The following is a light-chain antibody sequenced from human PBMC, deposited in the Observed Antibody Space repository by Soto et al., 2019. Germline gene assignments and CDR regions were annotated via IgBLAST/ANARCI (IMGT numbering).Light chain of an antibody. CDR2: DAS. CDR1: QSVGSSY. V-gene: IGKV3-20*01. Sequence: EIVLTKSPATLSLSPWERATLSCRASQSVGSSYLAWYQQKPGQAPRLLIYDASSRATGIPDRFIGSGSGTYFTLTISRLEPEDFAVDYCQQYGSSGTFGQGTKVDIK. J-gene: IGKJ1*01. CDR3: QQYGSSGT.